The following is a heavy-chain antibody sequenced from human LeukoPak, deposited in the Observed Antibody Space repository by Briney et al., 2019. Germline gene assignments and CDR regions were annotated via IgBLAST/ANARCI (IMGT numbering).Heavy chain of an antibody. Sequence: PSETLSLTCDVSGVSISSSNRWSWVRQPPGKGLEWIGEIHHSGSTNYNPSLKSRVTISVDKSKNQFSLNLNSVTAADTAVYYCARGKGWFDPWGQGTLVTVSS. CDR3: ARGKGWFDP. CDR1: GVSISSSNR. J-gene: IGHJ5*02. CDR2: IHHSGST. V-gene: IGHV4-4*02.